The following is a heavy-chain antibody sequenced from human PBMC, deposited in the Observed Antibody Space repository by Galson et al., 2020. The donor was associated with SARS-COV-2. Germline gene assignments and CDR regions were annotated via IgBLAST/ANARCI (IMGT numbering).Heavy chain of an antibody. CDR3: AGEGVPAAIWDWFDT. D-gene: IGHD2-2*01. Sequence: ASETLSLTCTVSGGTISSYSWSWIRQPPGKGLEWIGYIYYSGGTNYNPSLKSRLTISVDTSNNQFSLKLISVPAADTAVYYCAGEGVPAAIWDWFDTWVQGTLVTVSS. J-gene: IGHJ5*02. V-gene: IGHV4-59*01. CDR1: GGTISSYS. CDR2: IYYSGGT.